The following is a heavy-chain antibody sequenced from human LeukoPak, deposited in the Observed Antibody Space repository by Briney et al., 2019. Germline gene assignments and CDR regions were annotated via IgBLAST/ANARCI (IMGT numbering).Heavy chain of an antibody. CDR2: INPNSGGT. Sequence: ASVKVSCKASGYTFTGYYMHWVRQAPGQGLEWMGWINPNSGGTNYAQKFQGRVTMTRDTSISTAYMELSRLRSDDTAVYYCARETIAVAGEDIDCWGQGTLVTVSS. CDR3: ARETIAVAGEDIDC. J-gene: IGHJ4*02. CDR1: GYTFTGYY. D-gene: IGHD6-19*01. V-gene: IGHV1-2*02.